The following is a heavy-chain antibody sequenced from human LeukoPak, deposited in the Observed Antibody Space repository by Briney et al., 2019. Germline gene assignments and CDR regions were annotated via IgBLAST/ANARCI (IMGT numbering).Heavy chain of an antibody. V-gene: IGHV1-69*05. CDR1: GGTFSSYA. D-gene: IGHD6-19*01. CDR3: ARNGYSSGWYSCFDY. CDR2: IIPIFGTA. Sequence: ASVKVSCKASGGTFSSYAISWVRQAPGQGLEWMGRIIPIFGTANYAQKCQGRVTITTDESTSTAYMELSSLRSEDTAVYYCARNGYSSGWYSCFDYWGQGTLVTVSS. J-gene: IGHJ4*02.